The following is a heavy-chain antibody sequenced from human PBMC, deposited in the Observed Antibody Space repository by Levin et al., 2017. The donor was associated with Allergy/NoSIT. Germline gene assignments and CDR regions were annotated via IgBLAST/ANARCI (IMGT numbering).Heavy chain of an antibody. V-gene: IGHV3-15*01. CDR3: GADTTVPGY. CDR2: IKTKTDGGTP. D-gene: IGHD4-17*01. J-gene: IGHJ4*02. Sequence: GESLKISCAASGFTFSNAWMSWVRQAPGKGLEWVGRIKTKTDGGTPDYAAPVKGRFTISRDDSKNTMYMQMNSRKTEDTAVYYCGADTTVPGYWGQGTLVTVSS. CDR1: GFTFSNAW.